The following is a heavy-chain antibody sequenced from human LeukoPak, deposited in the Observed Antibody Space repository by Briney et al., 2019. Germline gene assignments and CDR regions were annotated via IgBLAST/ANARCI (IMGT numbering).Heavy chain of an antibody. CDR2: IYYSGST. J-gene: IGHJ4*02. CDR3: ARTPPYYDSSGYYHGPPDY. D-gene: IGHD3-22*01. CDR1: GGSTSSYY. Sequence: SETLSLTCTFSGGSTSSYYWSWIRQPPGKGLEWIGYIYYSGSTNYNPSLKSRVTISVDTSKNQFSLKLSSVTAADTAVYYCARTPPYYDSSGYYHGPPDYWGQGTLVTVSS. V-gene: IGHV4-59*01.